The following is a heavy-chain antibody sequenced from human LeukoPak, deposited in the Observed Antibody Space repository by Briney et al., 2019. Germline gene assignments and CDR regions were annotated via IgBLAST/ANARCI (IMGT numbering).Heavy chain of an antibody. J-gene: IGHJ4*02. CDR1: GYTFTGYY. CDR3: ARSYRQYYFDY. V-gene: IGHV1-2*04. Sequence: WASVKVSCKASGYTFTGYYMHWVRQAPGQGLEWMGWINPNSGGTNYAQKVQGWVTMTRDTSISTAYMELSRLRSDDTAVYYCARSYRQYYFDYWGQGTLVTVSS. D-gene: IGHD3-16*02. CDR2: INPNSGGT.